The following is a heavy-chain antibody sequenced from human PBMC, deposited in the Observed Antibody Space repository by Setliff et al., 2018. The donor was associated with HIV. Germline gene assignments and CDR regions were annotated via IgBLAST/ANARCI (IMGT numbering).Heavy chain of an antibody. D-gene: IGHD6-6*01. CDR2: IYYSGST. CDR3: ARSGSSSPYYFDY. CDR1: GGSISSYY. V-gene: IGHV4-59*08. J-gene: IGHJ4*02. Sequence: SETLSLTCTASGGSISSYYWSWIRQPPGKGLEWIGYIYYSGSTNYNPSLKSRVTISVDTSKNQFSLKLSSVTAADTAVYYCARSGSSSPYYFDYWGQGTLVTVSS.